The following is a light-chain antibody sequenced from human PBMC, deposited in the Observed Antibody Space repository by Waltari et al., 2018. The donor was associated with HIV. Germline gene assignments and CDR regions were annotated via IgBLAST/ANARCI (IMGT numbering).Light chain of an antibody. Sequence: QFALTQPASVSGSPGQSITISCTGTSSDIGYYNYVSWYQQHPGTAPKLMIYEVSNRPSWVSNRCSGSKSGNTASLTISGLQAEDEADYFCSSLTNSATLSVLFGGGTKLTVL. V-gene: IGLV2-14*01. CDR2: EVS. CDR3: SSLTNSATLSVL. CDR1: SSDIGYYNY. J-gene: IGLJ3*02.